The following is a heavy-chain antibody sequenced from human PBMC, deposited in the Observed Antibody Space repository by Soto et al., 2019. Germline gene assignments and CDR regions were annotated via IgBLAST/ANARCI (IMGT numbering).Heavy chain of an antibody. Sequence: QITLKESGPTQVRPTQTLMLTCTFSGFSLASSGVGVAWLRKPPGGALEWLAVVYWDDDKRYNPSLKTRLTITKDTSTNQVVLIMTYMDPADTATYYCAHRGNIYGSWYWGYFAYWGQGAQVTVSS. CDR2: VYWDDDK. J-gene: IGHJ4*02. V-gene: IGHV2-5*02. CDR1: GFSLASSGVG. D-gene: IGHD2-15*01. CDR3: AHRGNIYGSWYWGYFAY.